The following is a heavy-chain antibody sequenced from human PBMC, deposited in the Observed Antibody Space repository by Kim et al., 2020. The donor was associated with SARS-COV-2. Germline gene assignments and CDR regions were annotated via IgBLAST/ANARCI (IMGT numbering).Heavy chain of an antibody. V-gene: IGHV1-18*01. CDR3: VRGTWGDINDY. CDR2: INAKEGDR. J-gene: IGHJ4*02. CDR1: RDTFGSC. D-gene: IGHD3-16*01. Sequence: ASVKVSCKTSRDTFGSCFNWVRQAPGQGLEWMGWINAKEGDRKYLQKLQDRVTMTTDSSTGTAYLELRSLQSDDTAVYYCVRGTWGDINDYWGQGTLVTVSS.